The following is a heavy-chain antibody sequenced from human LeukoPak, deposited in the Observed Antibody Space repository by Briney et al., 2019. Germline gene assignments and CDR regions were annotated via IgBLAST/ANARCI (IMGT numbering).Heavy chain of an antibody. CDR3: ARAYGWYGAFDI. Sequence: SETLSLTCTVSGGSISSHYWSWIRQPPGKGLEWIGYIYYSGSTNYNPSLKSRVTISVGTSKNQFSLKLSSVTAADTAVYYCARAYGWYGAFDIWGLGTMVTVSS. J-gene: IGHJ3*02. CDR2: IYYSGST. CDR1: GGSISSHY. D-gene: IGHD6-19*01. V-gene: IGHV4-59*11.